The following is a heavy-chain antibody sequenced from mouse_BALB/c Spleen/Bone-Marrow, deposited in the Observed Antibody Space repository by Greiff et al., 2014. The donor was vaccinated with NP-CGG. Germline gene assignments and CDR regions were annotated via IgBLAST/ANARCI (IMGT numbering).Heavy chain of an antibody. CDR3: ARDGYYVFYAMDY. D-gene: IGHD2-3*01. J-gene: IGHJ4*01. V-gene: IGHV5-6-3*01. Sequence: EVQVVESGGGLVQPGGSLKLSCAASGFTFSSYGMSWVRQTPDKRLELVATINSNGGSTCYPDSVKGRFTISRDNAKNTLYLQMSSLKSEDTAMYYCARDGYYVFYAMDYWGQGTSVTVSS. CDR1: GFTFSSYG. CDR2: INSNGGST.